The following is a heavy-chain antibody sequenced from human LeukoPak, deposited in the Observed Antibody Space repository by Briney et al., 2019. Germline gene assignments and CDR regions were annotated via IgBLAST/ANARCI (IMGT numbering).Heavy chain of an antibody. Sequence: SETLSLTRTVSGVSISSHYWSWIRQSPGKGLEWIGNIYYTGSTNYNPSLKSRVAISIDTSKNQFSLTLHSVTAADAAVYYCASAGNPHYFDFWGQGPLVTVSS. J-gene: IGHJ4*02. CDR2: IYYTGST. V-gene: IGHV4-59*11. CDR3: ASAGNPHYFDF. CDR1: GVSISSHY.